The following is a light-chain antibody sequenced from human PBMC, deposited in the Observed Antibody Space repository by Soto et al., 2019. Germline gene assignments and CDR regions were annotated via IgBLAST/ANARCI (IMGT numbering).Light chain of an antibody. CDR1: SSDVGGYNY. CDR2: DVS. J-gene: IGLJ1*01. V-gene: IGLV2-14*03. CDR3: SSYTSSSTYV. Sequence: QSVLTQPASVSGSPGQPITISCTGTSSDVGGYNYVSWYQQYPGKAPKLMVYDVSNRPSGVSNRFSGSKSGNTASLTISGLQAEDEADYYCSSYTSSSTYVFGTGTQLTVL.